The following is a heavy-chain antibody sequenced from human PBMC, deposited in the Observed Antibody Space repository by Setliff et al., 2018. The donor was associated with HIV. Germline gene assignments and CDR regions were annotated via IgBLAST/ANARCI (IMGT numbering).Heavy chain of an antibody. Sequence: SETLSLTCTVSGGSISSYYWSWIRQPPGKGLEWIGYIYYSGSSNYNPSLKSRVTISVDTSKNQFSLRMTSVTAADTAVYYCARRAYSHGPYWYFDLWGRGILVAVSS. CDR2: IYYSGSS. D-gene: IGHD5-18*01. CDR3: ARRAYSHGPYWYFDL. CDR1: GGSISSYY. J-gene: IGHJ2*01. V-gene: IGHV4-59*01.